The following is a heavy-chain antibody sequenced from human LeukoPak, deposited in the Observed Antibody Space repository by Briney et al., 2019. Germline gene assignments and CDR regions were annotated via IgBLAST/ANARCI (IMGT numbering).Heavy chain of an antibody. CDR3: ARDRPPVGAIDY. D-gene: IGHD1-26*01. J-gene: IGHJ4*02. V-gene: IGHV3-48*03. CDR1: VVTFSNYE. CDR2: ISSSGTTI. Sequence: GGSLRLSCAASVVTFSNYEMNWVRQAPGKGLEWVSYISSSGTTIYYADSVKGRSTISRDNAKNSLYLQMNSLRDEDTAVYFCARDRPPVGAIDYWGQGTLVTVSS.